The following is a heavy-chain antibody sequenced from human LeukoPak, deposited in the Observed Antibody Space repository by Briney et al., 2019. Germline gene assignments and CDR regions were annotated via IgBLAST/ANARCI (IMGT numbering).Heavy chain of an antibody. Sequence: TETLSLTCAVYGGSFSGYYWSWVRQPPGKGLEWIGEINHSGSTNYNPSLKSRVTISVDTSKNQFSLKLSSVTAADTAGYYCARGGVINPHFDYWGQGTLVTVSS. CDR1: GGSFSGYY. J-gene: IGHJ4*02. CDR3: ARGGVINPHFDY. CDR2: INHSGST. D-gene: IGHD3-10*01. V-gene: IGHV4-34*01.